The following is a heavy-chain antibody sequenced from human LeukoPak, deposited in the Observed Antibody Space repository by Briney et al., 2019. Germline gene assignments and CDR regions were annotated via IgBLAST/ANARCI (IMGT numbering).Heavy chain of an antibody. Sequence: QPGRSLRLSCAASGFTFDDYAMHWVRQAPGKGLEWVSGISWNSGSIGYADSVKGRFTISRDNSKNTLDLHMNSLRAEDTAIYYCAKRTLAGRGVTTGIDYWGQGTLVTVSS. CDR2: ISWNSGSI. J-gene: IGHJ4*02. D-gene: IGHD4-17*01. CDR1: GFTFDDYA. V-gene: IGHV3-9*01. CDR3: AKRTLAGRGVTTGIDY.